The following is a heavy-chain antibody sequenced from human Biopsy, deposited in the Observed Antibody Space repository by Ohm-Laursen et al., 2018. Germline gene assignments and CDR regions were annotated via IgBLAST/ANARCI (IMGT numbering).Heavy chain of an antibody. J-gene: IGHJ5*02. CDR2: MNPDSGNT. V-gene: IGHV1-8*01. Sequence: SSVKVSCKTSGYTFTSYEINWVRQATGQGLEWMGWMNPDSGNTGYAQSFQGRVTMTRDTSISTAYMELSRLTSDDTAVYYCARERDPWGQGTLVTVSS. CDR1: GYTFTSYE. CDR3: ARERDP.